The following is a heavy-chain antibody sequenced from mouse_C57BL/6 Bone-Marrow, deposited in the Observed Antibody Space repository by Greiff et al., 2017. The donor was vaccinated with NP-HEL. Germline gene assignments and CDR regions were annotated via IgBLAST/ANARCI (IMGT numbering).Heavy chain of an antibody. J-gene: IGHJ2*01. Sequence: QVHLQQSGAELVRPGASVKLSCKASGYTFTDYYMNWVKQRPGQGLEWIASIYPGSGYTYYNEKFKGKATLTADKSSSTAYMQLSSLTYEDSAVYFCARGCTTWYFDDWGKGTTLTVSS. CDR3: ARGCTTWYFDD. V-gene: IGHV1-76*01. CDR1: GYTFTDYY. CDR2: IYPGSGYT.